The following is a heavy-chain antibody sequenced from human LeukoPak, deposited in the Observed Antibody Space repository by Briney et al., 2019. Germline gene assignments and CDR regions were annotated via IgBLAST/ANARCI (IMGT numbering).Heavy chain of an antibody. Sequence: RASETLSLTCTVSGGSISSGSYYWSWIRQPAGKGLEWIGRIYTSGSTNYNPSLKSRVTISVDTSKNQFSLKLNSVTAADTAVYYCARGRTCSGGNCYSPYFDYWGQGTLVTVSS. CDR3: ARGRTCSGGNCYSPYFDY. CDR2: IYTSGST. D-gene: IGHD2-15*01. CDR1: GGSISSGSYY. J-gene: IGHJ4*02. V-gene: IGHV4-61*02.